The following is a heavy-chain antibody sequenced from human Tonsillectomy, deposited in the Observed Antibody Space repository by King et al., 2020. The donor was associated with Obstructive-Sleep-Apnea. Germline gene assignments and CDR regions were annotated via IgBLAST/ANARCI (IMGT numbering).Heavy chain of an antibody. CDR3: VRLRISGGTWSYNYVMDV. D-gene: IGHD2-15*01. CDR1: EFTVSDAW. CDR2: IKSRAHGETT. Sequence: VQLAESGGGLVKPGGSLRLSCAASEFTVSDAWMSWVRQAPGKGLEWIGHIKSRAHGETTDYAAPVKGRYLISRDDSKKTLFLQMNSLKTEDTGVYYCVRLRISGGTWSYNYVMDVWGQGTTVTVSS. J-gene: IGHJ6*02. V-gene: IGHV3-15*01.